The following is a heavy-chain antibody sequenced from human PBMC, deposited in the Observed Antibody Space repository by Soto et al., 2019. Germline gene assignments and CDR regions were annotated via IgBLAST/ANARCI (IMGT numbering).Heavy chain of an antibody. CDR3: ARDYLPRGYYTGVY. D-gene: IGHD3-3*01. CDR1: GYTITSYA. Sequence: ASVKVSCKGSGYTITSYAMHWVRQAPGQRLEWMGWINAGNGNTKYSQKFQGRVTITRDTSASTAYMELSSLRSEDTAVYYCARDYLPRGYYTGVYWGQGTLVTVSS. J-gene: IGHJ4*02. CDR2: INAGNGNT. V-gene: IGHV1-3*01.